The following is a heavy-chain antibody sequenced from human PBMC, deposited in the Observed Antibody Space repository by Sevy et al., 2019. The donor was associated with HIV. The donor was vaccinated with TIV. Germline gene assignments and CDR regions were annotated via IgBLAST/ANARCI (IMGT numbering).Heavy chain of an antibody. CDR3: AREGGTKPHDY. V-gene: IGHV3-23*01. CDR1: GFTFSKYS. J-gene: IGHJ4*02. D-gene: IGHD2-8*01. CDR2: LSFGCGEI. Sequence: GGSLRLSCAASGFTFSKYSMSWVRQPPGKGLEWVSTLSFGCGEINYADSVKGRFTISRDNSKNSVYLQMNNLRPEDTAGYYCAREGGTKPHDYWGQGTLVTVSS.